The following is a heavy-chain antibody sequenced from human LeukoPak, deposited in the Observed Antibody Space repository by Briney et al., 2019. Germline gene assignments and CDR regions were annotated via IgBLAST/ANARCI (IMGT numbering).Heavy chain of an antibody. V-gene: IGHV4-59*01. CDR2: IYYSGST. CDR1: GGSISTCY. CDR3: AREGVTHNWFDP. D-gene: IGHD4-23*01. Sequence: SETLSLTCTVSGGSISTCYWSWIRQPPGKGLEWIGYIYYSGSTNYKPSLKSRVTMSVDTSKNQFSLKLSSVTAADTAVYYCAREGVTHNWFDPWGQGTRVTVSS. J-gene: IGHJ5*02.